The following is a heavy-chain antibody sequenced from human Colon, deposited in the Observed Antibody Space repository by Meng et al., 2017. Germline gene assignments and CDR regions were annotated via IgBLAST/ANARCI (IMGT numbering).Heavy chain of an antibody. CDR3: ARDSQGPRT. V-gene: IGHV3-7*01. CDR1: GLTFNNYY. CDR2: IKQDASEK. J-gene: IGHJ5*02. Sequence: VELVAFGGGLVKPGGSLILSLAASGLTFNNYYISWVRQAPGKGLEWVANIKQDASEKNFVDSVKGRFSIFRDNVKNSVYLQMDSLRVEDTAVYYCARDSQGPRTWGQGTLVTVSS.